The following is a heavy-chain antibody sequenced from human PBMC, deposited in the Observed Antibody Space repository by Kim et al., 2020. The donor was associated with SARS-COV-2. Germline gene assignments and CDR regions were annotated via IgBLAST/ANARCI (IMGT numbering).Heavy chain of an antibody. D-gene: IGHD2-8*01. Sequence: GGSLRLSCAASGFTFSRHEMNWVRQAPGKRLEWVSYITENGRTIYYADSVKGRFTISRDNAKSSLYLQMNSLRAEDTAVYYCARGKRVDAYWGQGTPVT. CDR2: ITENGRTI. CDR3: ARGKRVDAY. V-gene: IGHV3-48*03. J-gene: IGHJ4*02. CDR1: GFTFSRHE.